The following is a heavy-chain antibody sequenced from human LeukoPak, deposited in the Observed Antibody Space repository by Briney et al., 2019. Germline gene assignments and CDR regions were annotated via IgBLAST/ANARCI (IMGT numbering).Heavy chain of an antibody. CDR3: ARGGSNGAWYWIY. CDR2: INQGGNEK. CDR1: GITFSTYW. Sequence: GGSLRLSCAASGITFSTYWMTWVRHFPGKGLEWVANINQGGNEKYYVDSVKGRFTISRDNAENSVFLQLNSLRAEDTAVYYCARGGSNGAWYWIYWGQGTLVTVSS. J-gene: IGHJ4*02. V-gene: IGHV3-7*03. D-gene: IGHD6-19*01.